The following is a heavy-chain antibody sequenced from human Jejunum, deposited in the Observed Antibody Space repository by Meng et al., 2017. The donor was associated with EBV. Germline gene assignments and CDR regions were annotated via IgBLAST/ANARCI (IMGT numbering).Heavy chain of an antibody. Sequence: QVHLQQLDAGLLNPSETLSLTCAVYGVFCSGYYWSWIRQPPWKGLEWIGEINHIGSTNYNPSLKSRVTISVDTSKNQFSLKLSSVTAADTAVYYCAREARSSGYHPGIGPWGQGTLVTVSS. CDR2: INHIGST. J-gene: IGHJ5*02. CDR3: AREARSSGYHPGIGP. D-gene: IGHD3-22*01. V-gene: IGHV4-34*01. CDR1: GVFCSGYY.